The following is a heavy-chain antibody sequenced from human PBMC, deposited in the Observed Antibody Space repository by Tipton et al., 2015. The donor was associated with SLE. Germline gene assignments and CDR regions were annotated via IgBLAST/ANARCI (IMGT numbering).Heavy chain of an antibody. V-gene: IGHV3-7*01. J-gene: IGHJ3*02. CDR1: GFTFSSYW. CDR2: VKQDGSEK. Sequence: SLRLSCAASGFTFSSYWMSWVRQAPGKGLEWVANVKQDGSEKYYVDSVKGRFTISRDNAKNSLYLQMNSLRAEDTAVYYCARDGGTYYYESSGYFNIWGQGTMVPASS. CDR3: ARDGGTYYYESSGYFNI. D-gene: IGHD3-22*01.